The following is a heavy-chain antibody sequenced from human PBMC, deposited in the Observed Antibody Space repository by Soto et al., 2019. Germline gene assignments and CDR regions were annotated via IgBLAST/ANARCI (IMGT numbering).Heavy chain of an antibody. D-gene: IGHD1-26*01. CDR2: IIPIFGTA. Sequence: SVKVSCQASGGTFSSYAISWVRQAPGQGLEWMGGIIPIFGTANYAQKFQGRVTITADESTSTAYMELSSLRSEDTAVYYCASGSYMVGAFDIWGQGTMVTVSS. CDR1: GGTFSSYA. J-gene: IGHJ3*02. CDR3: ASGSYMVGAFDI. V-gene: IGHV1-69*01.